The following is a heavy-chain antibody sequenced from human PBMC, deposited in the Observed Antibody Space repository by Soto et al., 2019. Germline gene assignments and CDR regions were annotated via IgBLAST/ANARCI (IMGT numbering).Heavy chain of an antibody. D-gene: IGHD3-10*01. Sequence: QVHLEESGPGLVRPSGNLSLTCTVSGVPISSYDWWTWVRQTPGKGMEWIGEIYHNGRTNYNPSLKSRVSLSIDKSKNQFSLNLQSLTAADTAVYYCARGTLIGSSTRNSFDPWGQGAEVTVSS. CDR1: GVPISSYDW. CDR2: IYHNGRT. J-gene: IGHJ5*02. CDR3: ARGTLIGSSTRNSFDP. V-gene: IGHV4-4*02.